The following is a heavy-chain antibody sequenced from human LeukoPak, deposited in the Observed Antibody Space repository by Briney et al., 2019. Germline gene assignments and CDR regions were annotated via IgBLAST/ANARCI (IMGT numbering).Heavy chain of an antibody. J-gene: IGHJ6*04. CDR3: ARTLNYYYGMDV. CDR2: INAGNGNT. CDR1: GDTFTSYA. V-gene: IGHV1-3*01. Sequence: ASVKVSCKASGDTFTSYAMHWVRQAPGQRLEWMGWINAGNGNTKYSQTFQGRVTITRDTSASTAYMELSSLRSEDTAVYYCARTLNYYYGMDVWGKGTTVTVSS.